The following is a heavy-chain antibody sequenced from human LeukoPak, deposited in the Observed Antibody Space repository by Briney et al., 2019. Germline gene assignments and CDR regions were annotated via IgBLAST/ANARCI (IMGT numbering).Heavy chain of an antibody. J-gene: IGHJ6*03. CDR3: ASSPGVGWFGELFPTYYYYYMDV. V-gene: IGHV4-34*01. D-gene: IGHD3-10*01. Sequence: TNYNPSLKSRVTISVDTSKNQFSLKLSSVTAADTAVYYCASSPGVGWFGELFPTYYYYYMDVWGKGTTVTISS. CDR2: T.